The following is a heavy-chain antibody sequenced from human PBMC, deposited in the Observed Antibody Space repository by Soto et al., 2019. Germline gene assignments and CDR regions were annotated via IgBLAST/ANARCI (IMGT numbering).Heavy chain of an antibody. Sequence: EVQLVESGGGLVKPGGSLRLSCAASGFTFSSYSMSWVRQAPGKGLEWVSSISSSRRYIYYADSVKGRFTISRDNPKNPLSLKTNSLRAEDTAVYYCARDLGEDCTNGKCLNYYDMDVWRQGTTVTVSS. CDR2: ISSSRRYI. CDR3: ARDLGEDCTNGKCLNYYDMDV. J-gene: IGHJ6*02. D-gene: IGHD2-8*01. V-gene: IGHV3-21*01. CDR1: GFTFSSYS.